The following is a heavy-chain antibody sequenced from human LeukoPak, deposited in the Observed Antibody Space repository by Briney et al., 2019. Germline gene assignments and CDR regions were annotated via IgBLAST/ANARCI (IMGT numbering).Heavy chain of an antibody. D-gene: IGHD3-22*01. CDR1: GFTFSSYG. Sequence: GGSLRLSCAASGFTFSSYGMHWVRQAPGKGLEWVAVIWYDGSNKYYADSVKGRFTISRDNAKNALFLQMNSLRAEDTGVYYCASRGYLNYWGQGTLVTVSS. CDR2: IWYDGSNK. CDR3: ASRGYLNY. V-gene: IGHV3-33*03. J-gene: IGHJ4*02.